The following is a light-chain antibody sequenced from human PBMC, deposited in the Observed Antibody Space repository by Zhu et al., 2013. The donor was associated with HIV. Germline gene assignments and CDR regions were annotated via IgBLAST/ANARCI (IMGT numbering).Light chain of an antibody. CDR1: QGIGNY. V-gene: IGKV1-27*01. J-gene: IGKJ2*01. CDR3: QQYHSFMYT. Sequence: DIQMTQSPSSLSASIGDRVTITCRASQGIGNYLAWYQQRPGKPPKLLISATSTLQSGVPSRFSGSGSGTEFILTISSLQPDDFATYYCQQYHSFMYTFGQGTKLEI. CDR2: ATS.